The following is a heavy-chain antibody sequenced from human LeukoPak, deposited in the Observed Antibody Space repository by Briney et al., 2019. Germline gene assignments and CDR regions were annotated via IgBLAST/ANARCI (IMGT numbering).Heavy chain of an antibody. J-gene: IGHJ4*02. CDR1: GYTFTSYG. CDR3: ARDQLDYYGSGISD. CDR2: ISAYNGNT. Sequence: ASVKVSRKASGYTFTSYGISWVRQAPGQGLEWMGWISAYNGNTNYAQKLQGRVTMTTDTSTSTAYMELRSLRSDDTAVYYCARDQLDYYGSGISDWGQGTLVTVSS. D-gene: IGHD3-10*01. V-gene: IGHV1-18*01.